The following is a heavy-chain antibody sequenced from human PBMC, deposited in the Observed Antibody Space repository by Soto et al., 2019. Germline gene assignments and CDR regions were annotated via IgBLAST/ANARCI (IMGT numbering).Heavy chain of an antibody. Sequence: SETLSLTCTVSGGSISSYYWSWIRQPPGKGLEWIGYIYYSGSTNYNPSLKSRVTISVDTSKNQFSLKLSSVTAADTAVYYCARDRSRYCSSTSCYFLSPWGQGTLVTVSS. J-gene: IGHJ5*02. D-gene: IGHD2-2*01. V-gene: IGHV4-59*01. CDR3: ARDRSRYCSSTSCYFLSP. CDR1: GGSISSYY. CDR2: IYYSGST.